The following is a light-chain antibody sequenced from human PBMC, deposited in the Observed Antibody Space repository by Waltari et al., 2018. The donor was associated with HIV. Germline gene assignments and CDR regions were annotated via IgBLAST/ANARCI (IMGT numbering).Light chain of an antibody. CDR1: SSNIGAGYD. CDR2: DNS. CDR3: QSYDSSLSGWV. J-gene: IGLJ3*02. Sequence: QSVLTQPPSVSGAPGQRVTISCTGSSSNIGAGYDLHWYRQLPGTAPKLLIYDNSNRPSGVPDRFSGSKSGTSASLAITGLQAEDEADYYCQSYDSSLSGWVFGGGTKLTVL. V-gene: IGLV1-40*01.